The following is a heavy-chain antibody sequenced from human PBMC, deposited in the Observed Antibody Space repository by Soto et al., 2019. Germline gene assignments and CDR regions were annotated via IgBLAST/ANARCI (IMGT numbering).Heavy chain of an antibody. D-gene: IGHD1-1*01. V-gene: IGHV3-30*18. CDR2: ISYDGTDE. CDR3: AKQESEWNEHFDY. J-gene: IGHJ4*02. CDR1: GFSFSSYG. Sequence: QVQLVESGGGVVQPGRSLRLSCAASGFSFSSYGMHWVRQAPGKGLEWVAVISYDGTDEYYAHTVKGRFTISRDNSKNVVYLQMNSLRAEDKAVFYCAKQESEWNEHFDYWGQGTLVTVSS.